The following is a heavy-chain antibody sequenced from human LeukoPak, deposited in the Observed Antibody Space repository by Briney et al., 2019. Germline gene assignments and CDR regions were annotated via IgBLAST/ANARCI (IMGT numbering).Heavy chain of an antibody. V-gene: IGHV4-39*01. CDR3: ARLYSSGWYSTY. CDR1: GGSISSSSYY. CDR2: IYYSGCT. J-gene: IGHJ4*02. D-gene: IGHD6-19*01. Sequence: SETLSLTCTVSGGSISSSSYYWGWIRQPPGKGLEWIGSIYYSGCTYYNPSLKSRVTISVDTSKNQFSLKLSSVTAADTAVYYCARLYSSGWYSTYWGQGTLVTVSS.